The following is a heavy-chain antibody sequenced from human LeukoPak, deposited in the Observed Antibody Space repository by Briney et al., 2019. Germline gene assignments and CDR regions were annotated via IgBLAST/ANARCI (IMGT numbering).Heavy chain of an antibody. CDR2: ISYDGSNK. CDR1: GFTFSSYG. D-gene: IGHD1-1*01. V-gene: IGHV3-30*18. J-gene: IGHJ4*02. CDR3: AKAPRWNDFIRDYYFDY. Sequence: GGSLRLSCAASGFTFSSYGMHWVRQAPGKGLEWVAVISYDGSNKYYADSVKGRFTISRDNSKNTLYLQMNSLRAEDTAVYYCAKAPRWNDFIRDYYFDYWGQGTLVTVSS.